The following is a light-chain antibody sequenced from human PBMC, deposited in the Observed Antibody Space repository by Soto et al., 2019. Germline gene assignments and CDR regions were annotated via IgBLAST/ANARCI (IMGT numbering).Light chain of an antibody. CDR3: HHFGSLPET. Sequence: EIVMTQSPATLSVSPGERATLSCRASQSVGSDLAWYQQKPGRAPRLLFYSASSRATGIPDRFSGSGSGTDFTLTISRLEPEDFAVYYCHHFGSLPETFGQGTNVE. J-gene: IGKJ1*01. CDR1: QSVGSD. CDR2: SAS. V-gene: IGKV3-20*01.